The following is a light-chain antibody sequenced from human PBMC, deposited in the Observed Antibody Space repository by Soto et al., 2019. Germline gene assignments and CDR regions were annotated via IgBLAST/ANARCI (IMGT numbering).Light chain of an antibody. V-gene: IGKV1-5*01. J-gene: IGKJ1*01. CDR2: DAS. Sequence: DIQMTQSPSTLPASVGDRVTITCRASQTISSWLAWYQQKPGKAPDLLIYDASRLAGGVPSRFSGSESGTEFPLIIGSLQHDYFATYFCQQYYNYSTFGQGTKVEVK. CDR3: QQYYNYST. CDR1: QTISSW.